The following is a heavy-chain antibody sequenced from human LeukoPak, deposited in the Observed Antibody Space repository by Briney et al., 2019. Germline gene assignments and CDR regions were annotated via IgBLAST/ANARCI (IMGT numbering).Heavy chain of an antibody. CDR3: ASTDYYDSSGYYWAQLDY. J-gene: IGHJ4*02. V-gene: IGHV4-61*01. D-gene: IGHD3-22*01. CDR1: GGSISSGSYC. Sequence: PSQTLSLTCTVSGGSISSGSYCWSWIRQPPGKGLEWIGYIYYSGSTNYNPSLKSRVTISVDTSKNQFSLKLSSVTAADTAVYYCASTDYYDSSGYYWAQLDYWGQGTLVTVSS. CDR2: IYYSGST.